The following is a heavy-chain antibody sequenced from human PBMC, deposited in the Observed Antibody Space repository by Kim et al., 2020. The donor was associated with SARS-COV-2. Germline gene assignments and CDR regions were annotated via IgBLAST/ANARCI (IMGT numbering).Heavy chain of an antibody. J-gene: IGHJ6*02. CDR3: ARGLYSSGWYSGNYYYYGMDV. CDR1: GGSISSYY. Sequence: SETLSLTCTVSGGSISSYYWSWIRQPPGKGLEWIGYIYYSGSTNYNPSLKSRVTISVDTSKNQFSLKLSSVTAADTAVYYCARGLYSSGWYSGNYYYYGMDVWGQGTTVTVSS. V-gene: IGHV4-59*01. D-gene: IGHD6-19*01. CDR2: IYYSGST.